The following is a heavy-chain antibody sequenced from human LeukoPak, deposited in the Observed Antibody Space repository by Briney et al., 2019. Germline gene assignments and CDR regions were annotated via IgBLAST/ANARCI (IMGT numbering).Heavy chain of an antibody. CDR2: ISGSGGST. D-gene: IGHD2-15*01. CDR3: AKSPRYCSGGSCPDLDY. V-gene: IGHV3-23*01. J-gene: IGHJ4*02. CDR1: GFTFSSYS. Sequence: PGGSLRLSCAASGFTFSSYSMNWVRQAPGKGLEWVSAISGSGGSTYYADSVKGRFTISRDNSKNTLYLQMNSLRAEDTAVYYCAKSPRYCSGGSCPDLDYWGQGTLVTVSS.